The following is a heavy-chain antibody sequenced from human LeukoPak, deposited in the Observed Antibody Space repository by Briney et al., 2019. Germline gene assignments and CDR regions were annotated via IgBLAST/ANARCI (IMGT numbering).Heavy chain of an antibody. J-gene: IGHJ6*03. V-gene: IGHV3-21*01. CDR2: ISSSSSYI. Sequence: PGGSLRLSCAASGFTSSSYSMNWVRQAPGKGLEWVSSISSSSSYIYYADSVKGRFTISRDNAKNSLYLQMNSLRAEDTAVYYCARDFANYYMDVWGKGTTVTVSS. D-gene: IGHD3-3*01. CDR1: GFTSSSYS. CDR3: ARDFANYYMDV.